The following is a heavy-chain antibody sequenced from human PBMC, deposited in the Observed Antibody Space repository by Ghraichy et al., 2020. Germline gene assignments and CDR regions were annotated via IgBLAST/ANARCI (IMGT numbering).Heavy chain of an antibody. CDR1: GFTFSSYA. CDR2: ISYDGSNK. Sequence: GGSLRLSCAASGFTFSSYAMHWVRQAPGKGLEWVAVISYDGSNKYYADSVKGRFTISRDNSKNTLYLQMNSLRAEDTAVYYCARSRGYSYGYFDYWGQGTLVTVSS. J-gene: IGHJ4*02. CDR3: ARSRGYSYGYFDY. D-gene: IGHD5-18*01. V-gene: IGHV3-30*04.